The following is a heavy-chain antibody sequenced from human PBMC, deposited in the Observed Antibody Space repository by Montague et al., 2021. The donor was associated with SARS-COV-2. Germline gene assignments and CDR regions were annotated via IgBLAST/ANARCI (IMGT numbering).Heavy chain of an antibody. V-gene: IGHV6-1*01. CDR3: ARDDPYCTNGVCYTGNWFDP. D-gene: IGHD2-8*01. Sequence: CAISGDSVSSNSAAWNWIRQSPSRGLEWLGRTYYRSEWYNDYAVSVKSRITINPDTSKNQFSLQLNSVTPEDTAVYYCARDDPYCTNGVCYTGNWFDPWGQGTLVTVSS. CDR2: TYYRSEWYN. CDR1: GDSVSSNSAA. J-gene: IGHJ5*02.